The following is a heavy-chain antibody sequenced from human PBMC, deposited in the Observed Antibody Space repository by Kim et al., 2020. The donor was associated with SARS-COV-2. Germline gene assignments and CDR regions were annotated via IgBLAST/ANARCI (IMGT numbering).Heavy chain of an antibody. Sequence: SETLSLTCTVSGGSISSSSYYWGWIRQPPGKGLEWIGSIYYSGSTYYNPSLKSRVTISVDTSKNQFSLKLSSVTAADTAVYYCARQGAAADTLRYLYYYYGMDVWGQGTTVTVSS. V-gene: IGHV4-39*01. J-gene: IGHJ6*02. CDR2: IYYSGST. CDR3: ARQGAAADTLRYLYYYYGMDV. D-gene: IGHD6-13*01. CDR1: GGSISSSSYY.